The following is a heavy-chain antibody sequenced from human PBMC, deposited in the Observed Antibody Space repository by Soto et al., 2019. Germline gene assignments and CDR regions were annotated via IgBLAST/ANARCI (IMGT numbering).Heavy chain of an antibody. D-gene: IGHD6-13*01. CDR1: GFTFSDYW. V-gene: IGHV3-74*01. CDR2: IRGDGSST. Sequence: EVQLVESGGGLVQPGGSRRLSCAASGFTFSDYWMHWFRQAPGKGLVWVSRIRGDGSSTSHADSVKGRLTISRDNAKDTLYLQMNSLTAEDTAIYYCARVAVAAPRSWYFDLWGRGTLVTVSS. CDR3: ARVAVAAPRSWYFDL. J-gene: IGHJ2*01.